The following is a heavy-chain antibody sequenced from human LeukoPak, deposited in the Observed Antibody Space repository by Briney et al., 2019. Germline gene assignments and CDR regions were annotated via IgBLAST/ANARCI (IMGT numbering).Heavy chain of an antibody. V-gene: IGHV3-23*01. Sequence: GGSLRLSCAASGCTFSNYAMSWVRQAPGKGLEWVSAISGSGGSTYYADSVKGRFTISRDNSKNTLYLQMNSLRAEDTAVYYCAKDILGIALAGIFDYWGQGTLVTVSS. D-gene: IGHD6-19*01. CDR1: GCTFSNYA. CDR3: AKDILGIALAGIFDY. J-gene: IGHJ4*02. CDR2: ISGSGGST.